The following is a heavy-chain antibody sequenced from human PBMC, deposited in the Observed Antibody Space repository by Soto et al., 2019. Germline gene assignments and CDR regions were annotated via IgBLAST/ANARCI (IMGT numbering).Heavy chain of an antibody. Sequence: QVQLVQSGAEVKKPGSSVKVSCKASGGTFSSYAISWVRQAPGQGLEWMGGIIPIFGTANYAQKFQGRVTITADESTSTAYMELSSLRSEDTAVYYCARHLGGDCSGGSCYVWYFDLWGRGTLVTVSS. J-gene: IGHJ2*01. CDR3: ARHLGGDCSGGSCYVWYFDL. CDR2: IIPIFGTA. CDR1: GGTFSSYA. V-gene: IGHV1-69*01. D-gene: IGHD2-15*01.